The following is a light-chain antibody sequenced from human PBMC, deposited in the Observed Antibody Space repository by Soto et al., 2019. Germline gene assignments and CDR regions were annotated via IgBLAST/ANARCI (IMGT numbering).Light chain of an antibody. V-gene: IGKV3-15*01. Sequence: EIVLTQSPATLSLSPGERATLSCRASQSVSSFLAWYQQKPGQAPRLLIYGASTRATGFPARFSGSGSGTEFTLTISSLQSEDFAVYYCQQYKNWPLTFGGGTKVDI. CDR3: QQYKNWPLT. CDR2: GAS. CDR1: QSVSSF. J-gene: IGKJ4*01.